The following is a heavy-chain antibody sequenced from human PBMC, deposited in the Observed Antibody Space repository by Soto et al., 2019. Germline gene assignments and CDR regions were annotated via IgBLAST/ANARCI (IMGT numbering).Heavy chain of an antibody. D-gene: IGHD6-19*01. CDR2: INPNSGGT. J-gene: IGHJ6*02. CDR1: GYTFTGYY. CDR3: ARDASSGRHFGGYYGLDV. Sequence: GASVKVSCKASGYTFTGYYMHWVRQAPGQGLEWMRWINPNSGGTNYAQKFQGWVTMTRDTSISTAYMELSRLRSDDTAVYYCARDASSGRHFGGYYGLDVWGQGTTVTVSS. V-gene: IGHV1-2*04.